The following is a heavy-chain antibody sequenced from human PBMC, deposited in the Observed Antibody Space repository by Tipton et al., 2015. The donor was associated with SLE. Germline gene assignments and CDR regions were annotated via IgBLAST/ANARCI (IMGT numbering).Heavy chain of an antibody. V-gene: IGHV4-31*02. Sequence: LRLSCAVSGITFSSYWMTWVRQAPGKGLEWIGNIYYSGSTFYNPSLKSRVTISVDTSKQQFSLRLTSVTAADTAAYYCARVKRDCSGGSCYWDAFDIWGQGTMVSVSS. CDR3: ARVKRDCSGGSCYWDAFDI. CDR2: IYYSGST. J-gene: IGHJ3*02. CDR1: GITFSSYW. D-gene: IGHD2-15*01.